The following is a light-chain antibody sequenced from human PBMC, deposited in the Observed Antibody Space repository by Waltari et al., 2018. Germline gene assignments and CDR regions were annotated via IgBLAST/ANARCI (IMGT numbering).Light chain of an antibody. CDR2: DAS. Sequence: EIVLTQSPATLSLSPGERATLSCRASQRISNNLAWYQQKPGQAPRLVIYDASNRATGIPARFSGSGSGTDFTLTISTLEPEDSAVYYCQQRTNWPPGAAFGQGTKVEIK. CDR3: QQRTNWPPGAA. J-gene: IGKJ1*01. V-gene: IGKV3-11*01. CDR1: QRISNN.